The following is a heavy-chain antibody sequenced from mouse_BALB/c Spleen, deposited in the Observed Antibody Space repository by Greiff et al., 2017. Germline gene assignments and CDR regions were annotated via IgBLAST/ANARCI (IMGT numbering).Heavy chain of an antibody. CDR3: VRDEDYGSRGGLYFDV. V-gene: IGHV2-9-2*01. Sequence: VKLVESGPGLVAPSQSLSITCTVSGFSLTSYDISWIRQPPGKGLEWLGVIWTGGGTNYNSAFMSRLSISKDNSKSQVFLKMNSLQTDDTAIYYCVRDEDYGSRGGLYFDVWGAGTTVTVSS. J-gene: IGHJ1*01. CDR2: IWTGGGT. D-gene: IGHD1-1*01. CDR1: GFSLTSYD.